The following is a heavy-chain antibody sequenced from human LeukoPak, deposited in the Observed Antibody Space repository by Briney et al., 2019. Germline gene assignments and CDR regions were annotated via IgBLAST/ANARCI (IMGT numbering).Heavy chain of an antibody. J-gene: IGHJ4*02. D-gene: IGHD2-8*01. CDR3: AGRPCTNGIGSFDY. Sequence: PGGSLRLSCAASGFTFSSYSMNWVRQAPGKGLEWVSSISSAGSAIYYADSVKGRFTISRDNAKNSLYLQMNSLRAEDTAVYYCAGRPCTNGIGSFDYWGQGTLVTVSS. CDR1: GFTFSSYS. CDR2: ISSAGSAI. V-gene: IGHV3-21*01.